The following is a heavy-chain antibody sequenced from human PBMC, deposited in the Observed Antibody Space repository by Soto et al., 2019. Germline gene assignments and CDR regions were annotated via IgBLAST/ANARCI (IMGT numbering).Heavy chain of an antibody. CDR3: ARGGRFGELPNWFDP. CDR1: GGTFSSYA. CDR2: IIPIFGTA. V-gene: IGHV1-69*13. D-gene: IGHD3-10*01. Sequence: VKVSCKASGGTFSSYAISWVRQAPGQGLEWMGGIIPIFGTANYAQKFQGRVTITADESTSTAYMELSSLRSEDTAVYYCARGGRFGELPNWFDPWGQGTLVTVSS. J-gene: IGHJ5*02.